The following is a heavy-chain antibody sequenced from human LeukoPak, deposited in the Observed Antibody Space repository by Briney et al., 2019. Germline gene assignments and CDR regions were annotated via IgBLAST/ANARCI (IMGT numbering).Heavy chain of an antibody. Sequence: SETLSLTCTVSGGSISSGSYYWSWIRQPAGKGLEWIGRIYTSGSTNYSPSLKSRVTISVDTSKNQFSLKLSSVTAADTAVYYCARPSPYYVFQHWGQGTLVTVSS. V-gene: IGHV4-61*02. CDR3: ARPSPYYVFQH. D-gene: IGHD3-10*02. CDR2: IYTSGST. J-gene: IGHJ1*01. CDR1: GGSISSGSYY.